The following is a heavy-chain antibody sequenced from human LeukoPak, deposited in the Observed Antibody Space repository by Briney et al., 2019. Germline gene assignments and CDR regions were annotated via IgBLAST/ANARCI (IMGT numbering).Heavy chain of an antibody. J-gene: IGHJ4*02. CDR3: ARETLGERYFDY. V-gene: IGHV4-34*09. D-gene: IGHD3-16*01. CDR1: GGSFSGYY. CDR2: IYHSGST. Sequence: SETLSLTCAVYGGSFSGYYWSWIRQPPGKGLEWIGEIYHSGSTNYNPSLKSRVTISVDTSKNQFSLKLSSVTAADTAVYYCARETLGERYFDYWGQGTLVTVSS.